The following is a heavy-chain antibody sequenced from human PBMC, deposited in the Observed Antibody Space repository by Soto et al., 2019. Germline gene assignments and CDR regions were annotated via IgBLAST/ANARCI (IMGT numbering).Heavy chain of an antibody. Sequence: EVQLVESGGGLVQPGGSLRRSCAASEFTFSSYWMHWVRQVPGKGPVWVSRINSDGSSTSYADFVKGRFTISRDNAKKTLYLQMNSLGAEDTAVYYCARSRFGIGLDYWGQGTLVTVSS. D-gene: IGHD3-16*01. CDR3: ARSRFGIGLDY. V-gene: IGHV3-74*01. CDR1: EFTFSSYW. J-gene: IGHJ4*02. CDR2: INSDGSST.